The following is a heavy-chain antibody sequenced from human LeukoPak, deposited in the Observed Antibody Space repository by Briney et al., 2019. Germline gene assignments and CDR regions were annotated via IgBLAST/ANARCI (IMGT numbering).Heavy chain of an antibody. V-gene: IGHV3-33*03. D-gene: IGHD1-1*01. CDR1: RFTFRSYG. J-gene: IGHJ4*02. Sequence: PGGSLRLPCAASRFTFRSYGMHWVRQAPGKGLEWVAVIWYDGSEKYYADSVKGRFTVSRDNSNNMLYLQMDSLRAEDTAVYYCATYNSGTIDHWGQGTLVTVSS. CDR3: ATYNSGTIDH. CDR2: IWYDGSEK.